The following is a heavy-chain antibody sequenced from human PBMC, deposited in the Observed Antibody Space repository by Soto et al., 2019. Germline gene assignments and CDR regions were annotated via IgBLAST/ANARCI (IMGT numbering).Heavy chain of an antibody. J-gene: IGHJ4*02. CDR3: ARDLASATGTFDY. Sequence: EVQLVESGGGRVKPGGSLRLSCAGSGFTFSGYSMNWVRHAPGKGLEWVSSISSSSNNMYYSDSVKGRFTMARDNAKNSLYLQMNSLRVNVAAVYYCARDLASATGTFDYWGQGTLVTVSS. CDR1: GFTFSGYS. V-gene: IGHV3-21*02. CDR2: ISSSSNNM. D-gene: IGHD1-1*01.